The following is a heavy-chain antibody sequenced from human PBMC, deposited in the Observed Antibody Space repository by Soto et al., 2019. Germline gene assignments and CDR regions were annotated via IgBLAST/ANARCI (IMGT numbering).Heavy chain of an antibody. CDR1: GGSISSGGYS. CDR2: IYHSGST. V-gene: IGHV4-30-2*01. Sequence: SETLSLTCAVSGGSISSGGYSWSWIRQPPGKGLEWIGYIYHSGSTYYNPSLKSRVTISVDRSKNQFSLKLSSVTAADTAMFYCATQGFYRMGVWGRGTTVTVSS. J-gene: IGHJ6*02. CDR3: ATQGFYRMGV.